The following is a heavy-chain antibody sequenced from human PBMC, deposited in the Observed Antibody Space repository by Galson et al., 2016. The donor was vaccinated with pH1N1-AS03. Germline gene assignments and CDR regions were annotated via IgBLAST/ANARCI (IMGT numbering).Heavy chain of an antibody. V-gene: IGHV3-43D*04. D-gene: IGHD1-1*01. CDR1: GFAFDDFA. CDR2: ISWDGGST. Sequence: SLRLSCATSGFAFDDFAMHWARQAPGKGLEWVSLISWDGGSTYYADSVKGRFAISRDNSKNSLYLQMSSLTAEDTALYYCAKDVHKAPWFDPWGQGTLVTVSS. J-gene: IGHJ5*02. CDR3: AKDVHKAPWFDP.